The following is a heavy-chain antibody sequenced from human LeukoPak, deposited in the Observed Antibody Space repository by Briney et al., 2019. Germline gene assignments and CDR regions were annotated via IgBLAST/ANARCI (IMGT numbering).Heavy chain of an antibody. CDR1: GFTFSNYA. CDR3: AKAGGWFGELLQTSADNWFDP. CDR2: ISGSGGST. Sequence: GGSLRLSCAASGFTFSNYAMSWVRQAPGKGLEWVSVISGSGGSTYYADSVKGRFTISRDNPKNTLYLQMNSLGAEDTAVYYCAKAGGWFGELLQTSADNWFDPWGQGTLVTVSS. J-gene: IGHJ5*02. V-gene: IGHV3-23*01. D-gene: IGHD3-10*01.